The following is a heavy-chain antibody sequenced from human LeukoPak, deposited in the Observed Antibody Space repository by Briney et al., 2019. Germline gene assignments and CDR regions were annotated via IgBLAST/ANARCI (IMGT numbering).Heavy chain of an antibody. Sequence: ASVKVTCKASGYTFTGYYMHWVRQAPGQGLEWMGWINPNSGGTNYAQKFQGRVTMTRDTSISTAYMELSRLRSDDTAVYYCTRDRRVVVPPNWFDPWGQGTLVTLSS. CDR1: GYTFTGYY. CDR3: TRDRRVVVPPNWFDP. CDR2: INPNSGGT. V-gene: IGHV1-2*02. D-gene: IGHD3-22*01. J-gene: IGHJ5*02.